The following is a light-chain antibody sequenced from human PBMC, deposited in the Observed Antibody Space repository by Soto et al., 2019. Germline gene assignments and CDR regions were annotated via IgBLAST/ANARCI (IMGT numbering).Light chain of an antibody. Sequence: QSALTQPPSASGSPGQSVTISCTGTSGDVGGYNYVSWYQQRPGKAPKLVIYEVSKRPSGVPDRFSGSKSGNTASLTVSGLQAEDEADYYCSSYTSSSTLVVFGTGTKVTVL. CDR2: EVS. CDR1: SGDVGGYNY. J-gene: IGLJ1*01. CDR3: SSYTSSSTLVV. V-gene: IGLV2-8*01.